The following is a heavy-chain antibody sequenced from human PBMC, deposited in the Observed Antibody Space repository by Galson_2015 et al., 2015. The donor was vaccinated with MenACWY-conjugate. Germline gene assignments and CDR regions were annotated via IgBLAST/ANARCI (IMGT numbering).Heavy chain of an antibody. CDR2: IYSGGST. J-gene: IGHJ4*02. Sequence: SLRLSCAASGFTVSNNYMSWVRQAPGRGLEWISIIYSGGSTYYADSVKGRFTISRDNSKNTLFLQMNSLRAEDTAVYYCARVVVVAGTHDYFDKWGQGTLVTVSS. V-gene: IGHV3-66*01. CDR1: GFTVSNNY. CDR3: ARVVVVAGTHDYFDK. D-gene: IGHD6-19*01.